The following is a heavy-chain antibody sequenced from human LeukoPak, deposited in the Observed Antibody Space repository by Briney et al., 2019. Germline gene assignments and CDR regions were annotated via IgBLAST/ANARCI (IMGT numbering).Heavy chain of an antibody. CDR1: GYTFTSYG. J-gene: IGHJ6*02. CDR2: ISAYNGNT. CDR3: ARAVAVRGFDYYGMDV. Sequence: GASVKVSCKASGYTFTSYGISWVRQAPGQGLEWMGWISAYNGNTNYAQKLRGRVTMTTDTSTSTAYMELRSLRSDDTAVYYCARAVAVRGFDYYGMDVWGQGTTVTVSS. D-gene: IGHD3-10*01. V-gene: IGHV1-18*01.